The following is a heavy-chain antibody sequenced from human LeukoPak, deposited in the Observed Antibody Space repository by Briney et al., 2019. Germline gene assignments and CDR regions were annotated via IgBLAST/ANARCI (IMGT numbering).Heavy chain of an antibody. D-gene: IGHD2-2*01. Sequence: NPSETLSLTCAVYGGSFSGYYWSWIRQPPGKGLEWIGEINHSGSTNYSPSLKSRVTISVDTSKNQFSLKLSSVTAADTAVYYCARGPYCSSTSCFNWFDPWGQGTLVTVSS. CDR1: GGSFSGYY. J-gene: IGHJ5*02. CDR3: ARGPYCSSTSCFNWFDP. CDR2: INHSGST. V-gene: IGHV4-34*01.